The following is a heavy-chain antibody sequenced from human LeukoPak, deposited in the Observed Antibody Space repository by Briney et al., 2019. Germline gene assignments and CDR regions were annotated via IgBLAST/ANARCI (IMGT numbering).Heavy chain of an antibody. V-gene: IGHV1-24*01. J-gene: IGHJ4*02. D-gene: IGHD1-26*01. CDR1: GYTLTELS. Sequence: GASVKVSCKVSGYTLTELSMHWVRHAPGKGLEWMGGFDPEDGETIYAQKFQGRVTITEDTSTDTAYMELSSLRSEDTAVYYCATVWEPRTAPFDYWGQGTLVTVSS. CDR2: FDPEDGET. CDR3: ATVWEPRTAPFDY.